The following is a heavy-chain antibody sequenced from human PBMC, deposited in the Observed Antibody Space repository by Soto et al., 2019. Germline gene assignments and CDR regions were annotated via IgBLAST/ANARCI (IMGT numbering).Heavy chain of an antibody. V-gene: IGHV1-3*01. Sequence: ASVKVSCKASGYTFTSYAMHWVRQAPGQRLEWMGWINAGNGNTKYSRKFQGRVTITRDTSASTAYMELSSLRSEDTAVYYCARSIYDSSGYYRFWGQGTLVTVSS. J-gene: IGHJ4*02. CDR2: INAGNGNT. CDR3: ARSIYDSSGYYRF. D-gene: IGHD3-22*01. CDR1: GYTFTSYA.